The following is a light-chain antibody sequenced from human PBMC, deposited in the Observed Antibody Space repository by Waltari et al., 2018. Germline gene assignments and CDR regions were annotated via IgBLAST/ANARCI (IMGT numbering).Light chain of an antibody. J-gene: IGKJ2*01. CDR2: GAS. CDR3: QQYGSSPYT. Sequence: ELVLTQSPGTLSLSPGDSSTLSCRARQRVSSSYLAWYQQKPGQAPRLLIYGASSRATGIPERFSGSGSGTDFTLTISRLEPEDFAVYYCQQYGSSPYTFGQGTKLEIK. V-gene: IGKV3-20*01. CDR1: QRVSSSY.